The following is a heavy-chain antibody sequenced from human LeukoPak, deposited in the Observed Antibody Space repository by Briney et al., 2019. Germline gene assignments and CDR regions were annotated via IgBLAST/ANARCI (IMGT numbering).Heavy chain of an antibody. J-gene: IGHJ5*02. CDR3: ARRNSSGWYNWFDP. CDR1: GGSFSSYY. D-gene: IGHD6-19*01. CDR2: IYTSGST. Sequence: ASETLSLTCAVYGGSFSSYYWSWIRQPAGKGLEWIGRIYTSGSTNYNPSLKSRVTMSVDTSKNQFSLKLSSVTAADTAVYYCARRNSSGWYNWFDPWGQGTLVTVSS. V-gene: IGHV4-59*10.